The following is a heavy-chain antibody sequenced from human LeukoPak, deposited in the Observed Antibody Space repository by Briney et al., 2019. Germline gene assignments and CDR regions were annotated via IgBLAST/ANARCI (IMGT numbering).Heavy chain of an antibody. CDR1: GFTFSRYW. Sequence: GGSLRLSCAASGFTFSRYWMSWVRQAPGKGLEWVASINQAESAKFYVDSVKGRFTISRDNAKNSLYLQMNSLRAEDTAVYYCARAHNWKYGSFDFWGQGTLVTVSS. D-gene: IGHD1-7*01. V-gene: IGHV3-7*01. CDR2: INQAESAK. CDR3: ARAHNWKYGSFDF. J-gene: IGHJ4*02.